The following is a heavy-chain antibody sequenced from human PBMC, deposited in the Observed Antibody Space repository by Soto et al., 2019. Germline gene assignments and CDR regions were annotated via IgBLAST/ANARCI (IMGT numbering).Heavy chain of an antibody. CDR3: ARRSSGYATFDY. CDR1: GGTFSSYA. V-gene: IGHV1-69*06. D-gene: IGHD5-12*01. J-gene: IGHJ4*02. CDR2: IIPIFGTA. Sequence: GASVKVSCKASGGTFSSYAISRVRQAPGQGLEWMGGIIPIFGTANYAQKFQGRVTITADKSTSTAYMELSSLRSEDTAVYYCARRSSGYATFDYWGQGTLVTVSS.